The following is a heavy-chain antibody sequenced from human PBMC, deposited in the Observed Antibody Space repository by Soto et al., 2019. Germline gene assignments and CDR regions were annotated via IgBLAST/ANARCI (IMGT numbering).Heavy chain of an antibody. CDR2: IGSDGGNT. Sequence: EVQLVESGGGLVQPGGSLRLSCAASGFTFSSYAMHWVRQAPGKGLEYASAIGSDGGNTYYANSVKDRFTISRDNSKNTLYLQMGSLRTEDMAVYYSARGDPYSDTLRNDAFDIWGQGTMVTVSS. V-gene: IGHV3-64*01. J-gene: IGHJ3*02. D-gene: IGHD5-18*01. CDR3: ARGDPYSDTLRNDAFDI. CDR1: GFTFSSYA.